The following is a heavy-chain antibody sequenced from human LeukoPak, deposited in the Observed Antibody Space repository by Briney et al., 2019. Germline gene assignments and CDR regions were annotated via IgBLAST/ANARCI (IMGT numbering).Heavy chain of an antibody. J-gene: IGHJ4*02. CDR3: ARDSSMLRGPLVIYYFDF. D-gene: IGHD3-10*01. CDR1: GFTGFTFSNYW. Sequence: GGSLRLSCAASGFTGFTFSNYWMTWVRQAPGKGLEWVSTISGGGDATYYADSVKGRFTISRDNSKNTLYLQMNSLRVEDTAVYYCARDSSMLRGPLVIYYFDFWGQGTLVTVSS. CDR2: ISGGGDAT. V-gene: IGHV3-23*01.